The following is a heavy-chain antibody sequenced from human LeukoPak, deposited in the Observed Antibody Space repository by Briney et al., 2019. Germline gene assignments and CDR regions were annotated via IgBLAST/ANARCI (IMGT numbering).Heavy chain of an antibody. D-gene: IGHD2-15*01. CDR3: ARGGHDY. V-gene: IGHV3-48*03. Sequence: PGGSLRLSCAASGFTLIGYEMNLVRQAPGKGLEWVSYISSSGRTIYYADSVKGRFTISRDNAKNSLYLQMNSLRAEDTAVYYCARGGHDYWGQGTLVTVSS. J-gene: IGHJ4*02. CDR2: ISSSGRTI. CDR1: GFTLIGYE.